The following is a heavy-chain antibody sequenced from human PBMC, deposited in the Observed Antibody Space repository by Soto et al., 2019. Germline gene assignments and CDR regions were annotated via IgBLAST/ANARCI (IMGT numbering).Heavy chain of an antibody. Sequence: SETLSLTCTVSGGSISSYYWSWIRQPPGKGLEWIGYIYYSGSTNYNPSLKSRVTISVDTSKNQFSLKLSSVTAADTAVYYCARVVVVAAVYYYYMDVWGKGTTVTVSS. CDR3: ARVVVVAAVYYYYMDV. D-gene: IGHD2-15*01. V-gene: IGHV4-59*08. CDR2: IYYSGST. CDR1: GGSISSYY. J-gene: IGHJ6*03.